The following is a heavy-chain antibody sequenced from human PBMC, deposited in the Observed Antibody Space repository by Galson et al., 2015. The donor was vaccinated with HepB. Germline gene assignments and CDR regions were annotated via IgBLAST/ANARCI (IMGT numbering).Heavy chain of an antibody. V-gene: IGHV3-48*02. CDR1: GFTFSSYS. CDR2: ITSSGTTI. Sequence: SLRLSCAASGFTFSSYSMNWVRQAPGKGLEWVSYITSSGTTIYYADSVKGRFTISRDNAKNSLYLQMNSLRDEDTAVYYCARDSTYYDSSGHYWGQGTLVTVSS. J-gene: IGHJ4*02. D-gene: IGHD3-22*01. CDR3: ARDSTYYDSSGHY.